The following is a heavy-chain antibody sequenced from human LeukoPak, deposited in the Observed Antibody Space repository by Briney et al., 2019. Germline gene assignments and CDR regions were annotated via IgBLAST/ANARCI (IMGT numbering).Heavy chain of an antibody. CDR2: INHSGST. J-gene: IGHJ4*02. Sequence: SETLSLTCAVYGGSFSGYYWSWIRQPPGKGLEWIGEINHSGSTNHNPSLKSRVTISVDTSKNQFSLKLSSVTAADTAVYYCARAQSGYSYGYVSDYWGQGTLVTVSS. D-gene: IGHD5-18*01. V-gene: IGHV4-34*01. CDR3: ARAQSGYSYGYVSDY. CDR1: GGSFSGYY.